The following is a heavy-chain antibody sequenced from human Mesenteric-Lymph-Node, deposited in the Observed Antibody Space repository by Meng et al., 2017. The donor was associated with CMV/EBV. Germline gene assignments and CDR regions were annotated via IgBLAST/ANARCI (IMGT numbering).Heavy chain of an antibody. D-gene: IGHD3-10*01. Sequence: SGCTFSSYWRHWVRQTPGKGLVWVSRINPDGNDISYADSVKGRFTISRDNAKNTLYLQMNSLRAEDTAVYYCARDPDTYYYGSGSFDYWGQGTLVTVSS. J-gene: IGHJ4*02. CDR1: GCTFSSYW. V-gene: IGHV3-74*01. CDR3: ARDPDTYYYGSGSFDY. CDR2: INPDGNDI.